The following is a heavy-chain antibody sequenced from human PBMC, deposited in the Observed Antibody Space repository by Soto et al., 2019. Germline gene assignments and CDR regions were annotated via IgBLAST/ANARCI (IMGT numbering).Heavy chain of an antibody. CDR3: AKNQGVELVPLATVDWFDP. CDR2: ISGSGFKK. Sequence: PXGSLILSCAASGFIFENFGMSLVRQARGKGLEWISSISGSGFKKYYADSVKGRFTISRDNSKSTVYLELNNLSAEDTAVYHCAKNQGVELVPLATVDWFDPWGQGSVVTVSS. D-gene: IGHD1-26*01. V-gene: IGHV3-23*01. J-gene: IGHJ5*02. CDR1: GFIFENFG.